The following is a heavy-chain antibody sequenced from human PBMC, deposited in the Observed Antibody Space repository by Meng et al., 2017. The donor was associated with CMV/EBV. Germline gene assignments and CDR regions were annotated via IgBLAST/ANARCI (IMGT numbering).Heavy chain of an antibody. D-gene: IGHD2-2*02. V-gene: IGHV2-5*01. CDR2: LYRNDDK. CDR3: AHRRLPAAIQDNWFDP. J-gene: IGHJ5*02. CDR1: GFSLSTSGVG. Sequence: SGPTLVKPTQTLTLTCTFSGFSLSTSGVGVGWTRQPPGKALEWLALLYRNDDKRYSPSLKSRLTITKDTSKNKVVLTMTNMDPVDTATYYCAHRRLPAAIQDNWFDPWGQGTLVTVSS.